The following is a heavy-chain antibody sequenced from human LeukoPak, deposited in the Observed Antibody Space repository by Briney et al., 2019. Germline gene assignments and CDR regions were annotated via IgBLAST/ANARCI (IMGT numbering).Heavy chain of an antibody. CDR3: ARAPEAIFGAIYYFDY. V-gene: IGHV1-69*01. D-gene: IGHD3-3*01. J-gene: IGHJ4*02. CDR1: GGTFSSYA. Sequence: GASVKVSCKASGGTFSSYAISWVRQAPGQGLEWMGGIIPIFGTANYAQKFQGRVTTTADESTSTAYMELSSLRSEDTAVYYCARAPEAIFGAIYYFDYWGQGTLVTVSS. CDR2: IIPIFGTA.